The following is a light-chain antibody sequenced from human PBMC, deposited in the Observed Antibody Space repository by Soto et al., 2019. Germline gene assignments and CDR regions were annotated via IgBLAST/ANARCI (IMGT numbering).Light chain of an antibody. CDR3: AAWDDSLNGVV. J-gene: IGLJ2*01. V-gene: IGLV1-44*01. Sequence: QSVLTQPPSASGTPGQRVTISCYGSSSNIGSNTVNWYQQLPGTAPKLLIYSNNQRPSGVPDRFSGSKSGTSASLAISGLQSEDEADDYCAAWDDSLNGVVFGGGTQLTVL. CDR1: SSNIGSNT. CDR2: SNN.